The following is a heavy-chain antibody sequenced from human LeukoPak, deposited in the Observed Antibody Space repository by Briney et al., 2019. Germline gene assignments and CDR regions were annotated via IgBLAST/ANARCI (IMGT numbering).Heavy chain of an antibody. D-gene: IGHD5-24*01. V-gene: IGHV4-61*01. CDR1: GGSISSGSYY. CDR3: AGQRGDGYNTDWYFDL. J-gene: IGHJ2*01. Sequence: SETLSLTCTVSGGSISSGSYYWSWIRQPPGKGLEWIGYIYYSGSTNYNPSLKSRVTISVDTSKNQFSLKLSSVTAADTAVYYCAGQRGDGYNTDWYFDLWGRGTLVTVSS. CDR2: IYYSGST.